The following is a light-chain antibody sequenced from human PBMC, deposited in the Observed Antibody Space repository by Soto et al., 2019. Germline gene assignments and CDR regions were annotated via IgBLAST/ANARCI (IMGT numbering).Light chain of an antibody. CDR1: QTVSSAY. V-gene: IGKV3D-20*02. CDR3: QQRSNWPPT. CDR2: DAS. J-gene: IGKJ5*01. Sequence: EIVLTQSPGTLSLSPGERATLSCRASQTVSSAYLAWFQQKPGQAPRLLIYDASSRATGIPARFSGSGSGTDFTLTISSLEPEDFAVYYCQQRSNWPPTFGQGTRLEIK.